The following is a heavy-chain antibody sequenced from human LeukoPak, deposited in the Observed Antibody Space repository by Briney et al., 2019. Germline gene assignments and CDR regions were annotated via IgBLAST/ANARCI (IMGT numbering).Heavy chain of an antibody. V-gene: IGHV1-69*04. CDR2: IIPILGIA. J-gene: IGHJ4*02. CDR3: ARAPHAHQRYYDILTGYHDY. CDR1: GGTFSSYA. D-gene: IGHD3-9*01. Sequence: SVKVSCKASGGTFSSYAISWVRQAPGQGLEWMGRIIPILGIANYAQKFQGRVTITADKSTSTAYMELSSLRSEDTAVYYCARAPHAHQRYYDILTGYHDYWGQGTLVTVSS.